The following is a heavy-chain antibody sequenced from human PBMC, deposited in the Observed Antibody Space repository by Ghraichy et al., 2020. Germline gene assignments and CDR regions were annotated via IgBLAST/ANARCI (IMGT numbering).Heavy chain of an antibody. J-gene: IGHJ4*02. CDR2: IYYSGST. D-gene: IGHD5-24*01. Sequence: SETLSLTCTVSGGSISSYYWSWIRQPPGKGLEWIGYIYYSGSTNYNPSLKSRVTISVDTSKNQFSLKLSSVTAADTAVYYCASNPEMATISPYFDYWGQGTLVTVSS. CDR1: GGSISSYY. CDR3: ASNPEMATISPYFDY. V-gene: IGHV4-59*01.